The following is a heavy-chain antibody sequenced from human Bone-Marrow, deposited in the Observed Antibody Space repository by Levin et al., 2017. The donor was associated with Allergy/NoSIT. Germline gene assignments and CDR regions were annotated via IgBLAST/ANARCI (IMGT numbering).Heavy chain of an antibody. CDR1: GGTFINYA. Sequence: PGESLKISCKASGGTFINYAINWVRQAPGQGLEWMGGIIPIFGTPNYAQKFLGRLTITADESTGTAYMELNSLRSADTAVYFCASLGYCSGGSCFWPNDYDDNVGTWGQGTQVTVSS. CDR3: ASLGYCSGGSCFWPNDYDDNVGT. CDR2: IIPIFGTP. V-gene: IGHV1-69*01. D-gene: IGHD2-15*01. J-gene: IGHJ1*01.